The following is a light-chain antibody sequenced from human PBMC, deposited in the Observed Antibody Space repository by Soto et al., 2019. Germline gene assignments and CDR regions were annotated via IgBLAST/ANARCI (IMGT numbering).Light chain of an antibody. J-gene: IGKJ2*02. CDR3: QQYGSSPPCT. CDR1: QSVSSSY. CDR2: GAS. V-gene: IGKV3-20*01. Sequence: EIVLTQSPGTLSLSPGERATLSCRASQSVSSSYLAWYQQKPGQAPRLLIYGASSRATGIPDRFSGSGSGTDFTLTISRLEPEDFAVYYCQQYGSSPPCTLDQGTKLEIK.